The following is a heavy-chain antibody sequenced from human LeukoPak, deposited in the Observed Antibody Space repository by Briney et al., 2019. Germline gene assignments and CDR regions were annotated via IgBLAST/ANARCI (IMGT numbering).Heavy chain of an antibody. J-gene: IGHJ4*02. V-gene: IGHV3-30*03. CDR2: ISYDGSNK. Sequence: GGSLRLSCAASGFTFSSYGMHWVRRAPGKGLEWVAVISYDGSNKYYADSVKGRFTISRDNSKNTLYLQVNSLRAEDTAVYYCAGDYGDYVANGYWGQGTLVTVSS. CDR1: GFTFSSYG. D-gene: IGHD4-17*01. CDR3: AGDYGDYVANGY.